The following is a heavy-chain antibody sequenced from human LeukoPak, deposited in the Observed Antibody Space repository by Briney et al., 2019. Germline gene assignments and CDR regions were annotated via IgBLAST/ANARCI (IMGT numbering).Heavy chain of an antibody. CDR3: ARDTAPRAAAGVDY. D-gene: IGHD6-13*01. CDR2: INSDGSTT. CDR1: GFTFSSYW. Sequence: GGSLRLSCAASGFTFSSYWMLWVHQAPGKGLVWVSRINSDGSTTIYADSVKGRFTISRDNAKNTLYLQMNSLRAEDTAVYYCARDTAPRAAAGVDYWGQGTLVTVSS. V-gene: IGHV3-74*01. J-gene: IGHJ4*02.